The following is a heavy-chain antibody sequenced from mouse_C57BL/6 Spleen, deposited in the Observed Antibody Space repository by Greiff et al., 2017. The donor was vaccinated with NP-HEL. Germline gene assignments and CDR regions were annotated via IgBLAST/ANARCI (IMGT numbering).Heavy chain of an antibody. D-gene: IGHD1-1*01. V-gene: IGHV1-82*01. CDR3: ARPFYYGSSAFYAMDY. CDR1: GYAFSSSW. J-gene: IGHJ4*01. Sequence: LQESGPELVKPGASVKISCKASGYAFSSSWMNWVKQRPGKGLEWIGRIYPGDGDTNYNGKFKGKATLTADKSSSTAYMQLSSLTSEDSAVYFCARPFYYGSSAFYAMDYWGQGTSVTVSS. CDR2: IYPGDGDT.